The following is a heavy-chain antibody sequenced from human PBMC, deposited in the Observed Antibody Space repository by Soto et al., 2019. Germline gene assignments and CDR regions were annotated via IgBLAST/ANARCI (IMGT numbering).Heavy chain of an antibody. CDR1: GFTFSSYA. Sequence: WGSLRLSCAASGFTFSSYAMVWFRQGPGKGLEWVAVVSIGGSTHYADSVRGRFTISRDNSKNTLSLQMNSLTAEDTAVYFCAKRRGAGGHFDYWGQGALVTVSS. CDR3: AKRRGAGGHFDY. CDR2: VSIGGST. V-gene: IGHV3-23*01. J-gene: IGHJ4*02. D-gene: IGHD2-15*01.